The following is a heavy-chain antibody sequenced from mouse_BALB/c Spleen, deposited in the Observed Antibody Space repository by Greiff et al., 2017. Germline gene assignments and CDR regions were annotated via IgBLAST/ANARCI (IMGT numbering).Heavy chain of an antibody. CDR2: INPYNDGT. Sequence: VQLKQSGPELVKPGASVKMSCKASGYTFTSYVMHWVKQKPGQGLEWIGYINPYNDGTKYNEKFKGKATLTSDKSSSTAYMELSSLTSEDSAVYYCARNYAYYYGSSYYFDYWGQGTTLTVSS. CDR3: ARNYAYYYGSSYYFDY. J-gene: IGHJ2*01. CDR1: GYTFTSYV. V-gene: IGHV1-14*01. D-gene: IGHD1-1*01.